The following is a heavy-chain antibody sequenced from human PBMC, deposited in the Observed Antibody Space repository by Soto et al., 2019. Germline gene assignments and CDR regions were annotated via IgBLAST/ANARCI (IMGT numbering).Heavy chain of an antibody. CDR1: GFTFSSYW. Sequence: PGGSLRLSCAASGFTFSSYWMHWVRQAPGKGLVWVSRINSDGSSTSYADSVKGRFTISRDNAKNTLYLQMNSLRAEDTAVYYCARVVLRFFDGGDVFDISSQGTMVIVSS. J-gene: IGHJ3*02. CDR3: ARVVLRFFDGGDVFDI. CDR2: INSDGSST. V-gene: IGHV3-74*01. D-gene: IGHD5-12*01.